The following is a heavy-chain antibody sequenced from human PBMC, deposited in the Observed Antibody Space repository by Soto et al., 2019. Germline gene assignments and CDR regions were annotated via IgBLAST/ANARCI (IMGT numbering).Heavy chain of an antibody. CDR2: IIPIFGTA. V-gene: IGHV1-69*01. J-gene: IGHJ4*02. CDR1: GGTFSSYA. Sequence: QVQLVQSGAEVKKPGSSVKVSCKASGGTFSSYAISWVRQAPGQGLEWMGGIIPIFGTANYAQKFQGRVTSTADESTSTAYMELSSLRSEDTAVYYCARKMGYCSGGSCLVDFDYWGQGTLVTVSS. D-gene: IGHD2-15*01. CDR3: ARKMGYCSGGSCLVDFDY.